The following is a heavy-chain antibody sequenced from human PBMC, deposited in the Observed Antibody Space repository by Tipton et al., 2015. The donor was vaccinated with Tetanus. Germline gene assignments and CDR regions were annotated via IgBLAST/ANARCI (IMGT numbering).Heavy chain of an antibody. Sequence: TLSLTCTVSGGSISSYYWSWIRQPPGKGLEWIGYIYYSGSTNYNPSLKSRVTISVDTSKNQFSLKLSSVTAADTAAYYCARHPLRPISSAGLGELSGGNWFDPWGQGTLVTVSS. CDR2: IYYSGST. V-gene: IGHV4-59*08. J-gene: IGHJ5*02. CDR1: GGSISSYY. D-gene: IGHD3-16*02. CDR3: ARHPLRPISSAGLGELSGGNWFDP.